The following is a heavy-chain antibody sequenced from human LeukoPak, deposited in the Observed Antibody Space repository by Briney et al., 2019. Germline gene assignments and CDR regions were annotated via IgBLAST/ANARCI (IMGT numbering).Heavy chain of an antibody. CDR1: GFTFSSYA. CDR2: ISGSGGST. CDR3: AKGVGPHYGSGSYNGQSMDV. V-gene: IGHV3-23*01. Sequence: SGGSLRFSCAASGFTFSSYAMRWVRQAPGKGLEWVSAISGSGGSTYYADSVKGRFTISRDNSKNTLYLQMNSLRAEDTAVYYSAKGVGPHYGSGSYNGQSMDVWGQGTTVTVSS. J-gene: IGHJ6*02. D-gene: IGHD3-10*01.